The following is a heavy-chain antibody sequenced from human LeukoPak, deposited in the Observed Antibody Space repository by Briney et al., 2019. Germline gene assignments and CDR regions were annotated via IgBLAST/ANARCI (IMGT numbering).Heavy chain of an antibody. CDR1: GGSISSGGYS. CDR2: IYHSGST. D-gene: IGHD3-22*01. Sequence: SETLSLTCAVSGGSISSGGYSWSWIRQPPGKGLEWIGYIYHSGSTYYNPSLKSRVTISVDRSKNQFSLKLSSVTAADTAVYYCARVEFYDSSGYYDWFDPWGQGTLVTVSS. J-gene: IGHJ5*02. CDR3: ARVEFYDSSGYYDWFDP. V-gene: IGHV4-30-2*01.